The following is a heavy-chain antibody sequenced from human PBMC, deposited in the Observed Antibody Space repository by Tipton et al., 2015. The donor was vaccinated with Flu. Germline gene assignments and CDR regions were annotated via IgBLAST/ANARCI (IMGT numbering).Heavy chain of an antibody. CDR3: ARDVGPQIKVTGGLDV. J-gene: IGHJ6*02. Sequence: LSCTVSGGSIRSSTDFWAWIRQSPGKGLEWIGTIYYTGSTYYNVSLKSRVTISVDTSKNQFSLKLSSVTAADTAVYYCARDVGPQIKVTGGLDVWGQGTTVTVSS. V-gene: IGHV4-39*07. CDR2: IYYTGST. D-gene: IGHD2-21*02. CDR1: GGSIRSSTDF.